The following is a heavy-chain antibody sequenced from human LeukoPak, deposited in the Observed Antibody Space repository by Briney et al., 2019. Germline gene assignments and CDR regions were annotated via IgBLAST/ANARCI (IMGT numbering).Heavy chain of an antibody. CDR2: IIPIFGTA. V-gene: IGHV1-69*13. Sequence: GASVKVSCKASGGTFSSYAISWVRQAPGQGLEWMGGIIPIFGTANYAQKFQGRVTITADESTSTAYMELSSLRSEDTAVYYCARDMIGVYGDYAGEQIPNWFGPWGQGTLVTVSS. CDR3: ARDMIGVYGDYAGEQIPNWFGP. CDR1: GGTFSSYA. J-gene: IGHJ5*02. D-gene: IGHD4-17*01.